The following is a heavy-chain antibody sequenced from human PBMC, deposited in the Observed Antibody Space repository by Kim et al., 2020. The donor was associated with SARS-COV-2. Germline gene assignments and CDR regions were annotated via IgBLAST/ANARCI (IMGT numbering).Heavy chain of an antibody. D-gene: IGHD3-22*01. Sequence: KHNPSPKSRVTISVDTSKNQFSLKLSSVTAADTAMYYCASRSSGSYPFDHWGQGTLVTVSS. V-gene: IGHV4-59*01. CDR3: ASRSSGSYPFDH. J-gene: IGHJ4*02.